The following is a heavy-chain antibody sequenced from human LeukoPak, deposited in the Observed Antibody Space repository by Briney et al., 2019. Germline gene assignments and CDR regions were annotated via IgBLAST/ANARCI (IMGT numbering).Heavy chain of an antibody. V-gene: IGHV4-31*03. Sequence: SETLSLTCTVSGGSISSGGYYWSWIRQHPGKGLEWIGYIYYSGSTYYNPSLKSRVTISVDTSKNQFSLKLSSVTAADTAVYYCASQNYGGNSMYFQHWGQGTLVTVSS. J-gene: IGHJ1*01. CDR3: ASQNYGGNSMYFQH. D-gene: IGHD4-17*01. CDR2: IYYSGST. CDR1: GGSISSGGYY.